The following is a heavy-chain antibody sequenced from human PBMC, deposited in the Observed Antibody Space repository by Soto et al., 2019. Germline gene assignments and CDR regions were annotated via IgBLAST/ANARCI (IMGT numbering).Heavy chain of an antibody. CDR3: ARDQGILTGYYLPDAFDI. V-gene: IGHV1-3*01. J-gene: IGHJ3*02. CDR2: INAGNGNT. CDR1: GYTFTSYA. D-gene: IGHD3-9*01. Sequence: GASVKVSCKASGYTFTSYAMHWVRQAPGQRLEWMGWINAGNGNTKYSQKFQGRVTITRDTSASTAYMELSSLRSEDTAVYYCARDQGILTGYYLPDAFDIWGQGTMVTVSS.